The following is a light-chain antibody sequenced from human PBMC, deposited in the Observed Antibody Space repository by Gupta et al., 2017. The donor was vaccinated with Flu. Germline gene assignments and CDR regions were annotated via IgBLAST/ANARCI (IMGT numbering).Light chain of an antibody. CDR3: QVWDSSSDWV. J-gene: IGLJ3*02. V-gene: IGLV3-21*02. Sequence: SYVLTQPASVPVAPGQTAAITCGGNDIGTKSVHWYQQKPGQAPVLVDYDNSDRPSGIPGRFSGTISGNTAILAISSVEAGDEADYYCQVWDSSSDWVFGGGTKLTVL. CDR2: DNS. CDR1: DIGTKS.